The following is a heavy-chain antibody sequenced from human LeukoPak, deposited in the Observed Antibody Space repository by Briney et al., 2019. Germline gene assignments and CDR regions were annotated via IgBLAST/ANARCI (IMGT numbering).Heavy chain of an antibody. CDR3: AKDRPNLRYCSGGSCFDYFDY. D-gene: IGHD2-15*01. J-gene: IGHJ4*02. CDR2: ISGSGGST. CDR1: GYTFSSYA. V-gene: IGHV3-23*01. Sequence: GGSLRLSCAASGYTFSSYAMSWVRQAPGKGLKWVSAISGSGGSTYYADSVKGRFTISRDNSKNTLYLQMNSLRAEDTAVYYCAKDRPNLRYCSGGSCFDYFDYWGQGTLVTVSS.